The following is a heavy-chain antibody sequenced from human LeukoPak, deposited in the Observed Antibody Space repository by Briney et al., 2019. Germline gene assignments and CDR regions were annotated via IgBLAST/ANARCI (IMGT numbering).Heavy chain of an antibody. CDR3: ARGPMAPVTIFGVVIIDFDY. J-gene: IGHJ4*02. CDR1: GYTFTSYG. Sequence: GASVKVSCKASGYTFTSYGISWVRQAPGQGLEWMGWISAYNGNTNYAQKLQGRVTMTTDTSTSTAYMELRSLRSDDTAVYYCARGPMAPVTIFGVVIIDFDYWGQGTLVTVSS. V-gene: IGHV1-18*01. CDR2: ISAYNGNT. D-gene: IGHD3-3*01.